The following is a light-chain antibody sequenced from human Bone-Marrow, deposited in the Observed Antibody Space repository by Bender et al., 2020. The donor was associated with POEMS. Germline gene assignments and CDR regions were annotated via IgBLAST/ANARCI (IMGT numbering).Light chain of an antibody. Sequence: QSALTQPASVSGSPGQSITISCTGTSSDVGDYSFVSWYQQHPGKVPKLMIYDVTNRPSGVSNRFSGSKSGNTASLTISGLQAEDEADYYCCSKGDSDTMVFGGGTKLTVL. V-gene: IGLV2-14*01. CDR1: SSDVGDYSF. J-gene: IGLJ3*02. CDR3: CSKGDSDTMV. CDR2: DVT.